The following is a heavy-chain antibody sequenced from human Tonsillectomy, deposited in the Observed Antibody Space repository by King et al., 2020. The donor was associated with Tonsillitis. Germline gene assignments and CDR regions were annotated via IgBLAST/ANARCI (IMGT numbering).Heavy chain of an antibody. CDR1: GYTFTSYG. V-gene: IGHV1-18*01. J-gene: IGHJ6*02. CDR2: ISAYNGKT. D-gene: IGHD3-9*01. CDR3: ARDDYDIVTAYYYGMDV. Sequence: VQLVESGAEVKKPGASVKVSCKASGYTFTSYGISWVRQAPGQGLEWMGWISAYNGKTNYAQKLQGRVTMTTETSTSTAYMELRSLRSDDTAVYYCARDDYDIVTAYYYGMDVWGQGTTVTVSS.